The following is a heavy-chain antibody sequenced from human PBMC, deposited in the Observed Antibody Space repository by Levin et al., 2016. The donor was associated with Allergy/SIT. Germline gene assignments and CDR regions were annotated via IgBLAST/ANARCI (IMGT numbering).Heavy chain of an antibody. Sequence: SETLSLTCAVYGGSFSGYYWSWIRQPPGKGLEWIGEINHSGSTNYNPSLKSRVTISVDTSKNQFSLKLSSVTAADTAVYYCARGGYSGYDYFYYYYYGMDVWGQGTTVTVSS. CDR3: ARGGYSGYDYFYYYYYGMDV. D-gene: IGHD5-12*01. CDR1: GGSFSGYY. CDR2: INHSGST. V-gene: IGHV4-34*01. J-gene: IGHJ6*02.